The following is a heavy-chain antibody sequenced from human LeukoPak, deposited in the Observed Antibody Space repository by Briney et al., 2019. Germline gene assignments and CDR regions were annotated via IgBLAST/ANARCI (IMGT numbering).Heavy chain of an antibody. CDR3: ARHYGP. V-gene: IGHV4-39*01. CDR1: GGXXXXXXYY. D-gene: IGHD3-10*01. J-gene: IGHJ5*02. Sequence: SETLSLTCTVXGGXXXXXXYYWGWIRQXPGKGLEWIGSIYDSGSTYYNPSLKTRVTISVDTSKNQFSLKLNSVTAADTAVYYCARHYGPWGQGTLVTVSS. CDR2: IYDSGST.